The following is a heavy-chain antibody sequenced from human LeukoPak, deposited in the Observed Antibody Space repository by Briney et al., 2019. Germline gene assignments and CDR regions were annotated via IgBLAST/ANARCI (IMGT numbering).Heavy chain of an antibody. CDR3: ARAFWSGYIYYYYGMDV. CDR1: GCSISSCGYY. CDR2: IYYSGST. V-gene: IGHV4-31*03. J-gene: IGHJ6*02. D-gene: IGHD3-3*01. Sequence: SSETLSLTCTVSGCSISSCGYYWSWIRQHPGKGLEWIVYIYYSGSTYYNPSLKSRVTISVDTSKNQFSLKLSSVTAADTAVYYCARAFWSGYIYYYYGMDVWGQGTTVTVSS.